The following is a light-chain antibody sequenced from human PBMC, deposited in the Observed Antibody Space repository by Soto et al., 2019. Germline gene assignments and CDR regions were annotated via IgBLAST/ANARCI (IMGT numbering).Light chain of an antibody. CDR1: QSISTW. J-gene: IGKJ1*01. V-gene: IGKV1-5*01. CDR3: QQYSSYSWT. CDR2: DAS. Sequence: DILMTQSPSFLSASVGDIVTITCRASQSISTWVAWFQQKPGKAPKLLIYDASNLESGVPSRFSGSGSGTEFTLTISSLQPDDFATYYCQQYSSYSWTFGQGTKVDIK.